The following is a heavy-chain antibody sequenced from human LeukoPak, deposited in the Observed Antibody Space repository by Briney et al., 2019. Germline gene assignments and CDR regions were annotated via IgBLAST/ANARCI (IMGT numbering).Heavy chain of an antibody. J-gene: IGHJ6*03. CDR3: AKDAVDSSSWYYYYMDV. CDR1: GFTFSRHG. D-gene: IGHD6-13*01. CDR2: IRYDGSNK. Sequence: PGGSLRLSCAASGFTFSRHGMHWVRQAPGKGLEWVSFIRYDGSNKYYADSVKGRFTISRDNSKNTLYLQMNSLRAEDTAVYYCAKDAVDSSSWYYYYMDVWGKGTTVTVSS. V-gene: IGHV3-30*02.